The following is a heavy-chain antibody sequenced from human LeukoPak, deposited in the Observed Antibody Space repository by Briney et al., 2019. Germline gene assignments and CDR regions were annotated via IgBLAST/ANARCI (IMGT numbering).Heavy chain of an antibody. CDR3: AKDPIWFGDEHFDY. CDR2: ISGSGGSI. CDR1: GFTFSSYA. D-gene: IGHD3-10*01. Sequence: GGSLRLSCAASGFTFSSYAMSWVRQAPGKGLEWVSAISGSGGSIYYADSVKGRFTISRDNSKNTLYLQMNSLRAEDTAVYYCAKDPIWFGDEHFDYWGQGTLVTVSS. V-gene: IGHV3-23*01. J-gene: IGHJ4*02.